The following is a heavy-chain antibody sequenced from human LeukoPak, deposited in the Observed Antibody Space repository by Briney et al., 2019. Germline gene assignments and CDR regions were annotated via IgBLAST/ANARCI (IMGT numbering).Heavy chain of an antibody. CDR2: IYSGGST. J-gene: IGHJ6*03. CDR3: ARMVGGVMLMPYYYNMDV. CDR1: GFTVSSNY. D-gene: IGHD3-10*01. Sequence: GGSLRLSCAASGFTVSSNYMSWVRQAPGKGLEWVSVIYSGGSTYYADSVKGRFTISRDNSKNTLYLQMNSLRAEDTAVYYCARMVGGVMLMPYYYNMDVWGKGPTVTIPS. V-gene: IGHV3-66*01.